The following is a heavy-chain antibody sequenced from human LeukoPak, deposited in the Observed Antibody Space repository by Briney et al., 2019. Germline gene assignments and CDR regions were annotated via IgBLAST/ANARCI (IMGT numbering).Heavy chain of an antibody. CDR2: IIPIFGTA. D-gene: IGHD2-2*02. CDR1: GGTVSRYP. J-gene: IGHJ5*02. V-gene: IGHV1-69*13. Sequence: SVKVSCKASGGTVSRYPISWVRQAPGQGLEWMGGIIPIFGTANYAQKFQGRVTITADESTSTAYMELSSLRSEDPAVYYCARDRPGRYCSTISCYSASPFDPWGQGTLVTVSS. CDR3: ARDRPGRYCSTISCYSASPFDP.